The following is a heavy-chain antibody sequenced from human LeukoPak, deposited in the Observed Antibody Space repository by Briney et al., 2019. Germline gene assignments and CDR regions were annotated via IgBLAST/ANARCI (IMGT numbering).Heavy chain of an antibody. V-gene: IGHV1-69*13. Sequence: GASVTVSCKASGGTFSSYAISWVRQAPGQGLELMGGISPSFGTANYSHEFQVRVTITADESTSKDYIELNIHRCGDTDVYYCARDHMSGGSGYDFWSGYYTRAFDIWGQGTMVTVSS. CDR1: GGTFSSYA. CDR2: ISPSFGTA. CDR3: ARDHMSGGSGYDFWSGYYTRAFDI. J-gene: IGHJ3*02. D-gene: IGHD3-3*01.